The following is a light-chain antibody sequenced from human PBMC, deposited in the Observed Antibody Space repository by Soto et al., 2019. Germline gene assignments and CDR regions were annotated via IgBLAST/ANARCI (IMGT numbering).Light chain of an antibody. CDR1: PSVSRSY. Sequence: EIVLTQSPGTLSLSPGERATLSCRASPSVSRSYLTRYQPKPGQAPRLLLDGASCRATGMPDRFCGSGSGTDFTLTISRMEPEDFAEYYCQQYSSLTFGGGTKVES. CDR3: QQYSSLT. V-gene: IGKV3-20*01. J-gene: IGKJ4*01. CDR2: GAS.